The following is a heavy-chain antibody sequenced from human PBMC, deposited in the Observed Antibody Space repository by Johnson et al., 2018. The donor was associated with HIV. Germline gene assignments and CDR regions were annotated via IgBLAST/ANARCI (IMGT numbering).Heavy chain of an antibody. Sequence: VQLVESGGGVVRPGGSLRLSCAASGFNVDDDALSWVRQVPGKGLEWVSGINWNGGSTGFADSVKGRFTISRDNAKNSMYLQMNSLRVEDTALYYCVRDTGYCSGGRCDDAFDVWGQGTVVTVSS. CDR2: INWNGGST. V-gene: IGHV3-20*04. CDR3: VRDTGYCSGGRCDDAFDV. D-gene: IGHD2-15*01. CDR1: GFNVDDDA. J-gene: IGHJ3*01.